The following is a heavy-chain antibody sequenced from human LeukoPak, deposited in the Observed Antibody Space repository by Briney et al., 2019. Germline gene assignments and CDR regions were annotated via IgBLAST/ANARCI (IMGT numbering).Heavy chain of an antibody. J-gene: IGHJ4*02. D-gene: IGHD3-16*01. CDR3: ATEGGTHDSLFRY. V-gene: IGHV1-18*01. CDR1: GYTFTSYG. CDR2: ISAYNGNT. Sequence: ASVKVSCKASGYTFTSYGISWVRQAPGQGLEWMGWISAYNGNTNYAQKLQGRVTMTEGTSTDTAYMELSSLRSEDTAVYYCATEGGTHDSLFRYWGQGTLVTVSS.